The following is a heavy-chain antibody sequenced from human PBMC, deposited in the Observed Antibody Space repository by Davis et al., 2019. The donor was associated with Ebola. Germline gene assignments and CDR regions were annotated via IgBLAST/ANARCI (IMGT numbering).Heavy chain of an antibody. CDR1: GYTFTSYY. J-gene: IGHJ4*02. CDR3: ARSSRVVVPIDY. Sequence: ASVKVSCKASGYTFTSYYMHWVRQAPGQGLEWMGIINPSGGITRYAQKFQGRVTMTRDTSTSTVYMELSSLRSEDTAVYYCARSSRVVVPIDYWGQGTLVTVSS. V-gene: IGHV1-46*01. D-gene: IGHD2-15*01. CDR2: INPSGGIT.